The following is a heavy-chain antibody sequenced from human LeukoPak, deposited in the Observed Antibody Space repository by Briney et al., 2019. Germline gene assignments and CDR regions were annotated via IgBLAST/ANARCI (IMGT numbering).Heavy chain of an antibody. CDR2: INPSSGGT. CDR1: GYTFTGYY. D-gene: IGHD4-11*01. V-gene: IGHV1-2*02. J-gene: IGHJ4*02. CDR3: ARGYRGYSNFLDFDY. Sequence: GASVKVSCKASGYTFTGYYMHWVRQAPGQGLEWMGWINPSSGGTNYAQKFQGRVTMTRDTSISTAYMELSRLRSDDTAVYYCARGYRGYSNFLDFDYWGQGTLVTVSS.